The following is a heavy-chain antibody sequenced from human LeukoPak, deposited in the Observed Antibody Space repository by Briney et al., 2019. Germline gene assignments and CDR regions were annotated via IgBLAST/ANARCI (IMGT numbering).Heavy chain of an antibody. D-gene: IGHD3-22*01. CDR1: GGSISSYY. CDR3: ARSAGYYYDSSAYRYYFDY. V-gene: IGHV4-59*01. J-gene: IGHJ4*02. Sequence: PSETLSLTCTVSGGSISSYYWSWIRQPPGKGLEWIGYIYYSGSTNYNPSLKSRVTISVDTSKNQFSLKLSSVTAADTAMYYCARSAGYYYDSSAYRYYFDYWGQGTLVTVSS. CDR2: IYYSGST.